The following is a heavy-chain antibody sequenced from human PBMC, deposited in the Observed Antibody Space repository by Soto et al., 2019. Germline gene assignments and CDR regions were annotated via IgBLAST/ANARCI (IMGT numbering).Heavy chain of an antibody. CDR2: INAGNGNT. V-gene: IGHV1-3*01. D-gene: IGHD1-20*01. J-gene: IGHJ4*02. CDR3: AKAISGYNAPLDH. CDR1: GYTFTSYA. Sequence: ASVKVSCKASGYTFTSYAMHWVRQAPGQRLEWMGWINAGNGNTKYSQKFQGRVTITRDTSASTAYMELSSLRAEDTGVYYCAKAISGYNAPLDHWGQGTRVTVSS.